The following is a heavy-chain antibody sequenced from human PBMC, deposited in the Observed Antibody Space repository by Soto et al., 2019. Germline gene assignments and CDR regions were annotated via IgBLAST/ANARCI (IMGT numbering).Heavy chain of an antibody. Sequence: PGESLRLSCAASGFTFNNYAMSWVRQAPGKGLEWVSAISVNGTSTYYADSVRGRFTISRANSENTLFLQMNRLRADDTAVYYCKRDAISMVRGTDKGFDPWGQGTLVTVSS. D-gene: IGHD3-10*01. J-gene: IGHJ5*02. CDR1: GFTFNNYA. CDR2: ISVNGTST. V-gene: IGHV3-23*01. CDR3: KRDAISMVRGTDKGFDP.